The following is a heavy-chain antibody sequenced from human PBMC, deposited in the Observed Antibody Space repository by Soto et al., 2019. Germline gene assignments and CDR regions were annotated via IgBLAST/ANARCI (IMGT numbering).Heavy chain of an antibody. V-gene: IGHV3-30*18. D-gene: IGHD4-17*01. CDR2: ISYDGTNK. Sequence: QVQLVESGGGEVQPGRSLTISCAASGFTFSTYGMHWVRQTPGKGLEWVAVISYDGTNKFYSDSVKGRFTIYRDNFKNTLTLPMNSLRADDTAVYSCAKDLQSYGDYDYYCYGMDVWGLGTRVTVSS. J-gene: IGHJ6*02. CDR1: GFTFSTYG. CDR3: AKDLQSYGDYDYYCYGMDV.